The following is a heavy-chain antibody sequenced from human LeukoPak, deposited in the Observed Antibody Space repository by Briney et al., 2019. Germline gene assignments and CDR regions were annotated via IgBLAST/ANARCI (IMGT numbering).Heavy chain of an antibody. CDR1: GFTFSSYD. J-gene: IGHJ4*02. Sequence: GRSLRLSCAASGFTFSSYDMHWVRQAPGEGLEWVAVISYDGSNKDYADSVKGRFTISRDNSKNTLYVQMNSLRVEDTAVYYCVLGHYGGLFDNWGQGTLVTVSS. V-gene: IGHV3-30-3*01. CDR2: ISYDGSNK. CDR3: VLGHYGGLFDN. D-gene: IGHD4-23*01.